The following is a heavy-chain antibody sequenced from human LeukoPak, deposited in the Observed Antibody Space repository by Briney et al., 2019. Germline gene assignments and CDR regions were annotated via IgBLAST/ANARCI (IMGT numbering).Heavy chain of an antibody. Sequence: SETLSLTCAVYGGSFSGYYWSWIRQPPGKGLEWIGEINHSGSTNYNPSLKSRVTISVDTSKNQFSLKLSSVTAADTAVYYCARLTYYDSSGYNLNYYYYYYMDVWGKGTTVTVS. J-gene: IGHJ6*03. D-gene: IGHD3-22*01. CDR3: ARLTYYDSSGYNLNYYYYYYMDV. CDR1: GGSFSGYY. CDR2: INHSGST. V-gene: IGHV4-34*01.